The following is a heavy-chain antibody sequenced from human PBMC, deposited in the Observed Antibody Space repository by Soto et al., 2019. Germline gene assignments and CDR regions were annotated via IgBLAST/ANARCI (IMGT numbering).Heavy chain of an antibody. J-gene: IGHJ1*01. D-gene: IGHD3-10*01. V-gene: IGHV4-34*01. CDR1: GGSFSGYY. CDR2: LNDSGGT. Sequence: SETLSLTCAVYGGSFSGYYCSRIRQPPGKGLEWIGELNDSGGTNYNASLRSRVSMSVDTSKNQFSLKLSSVTAADTAVYYCARGRGGVQHWGQGTLVTVSS. CDR3: ARGRGGVQH.